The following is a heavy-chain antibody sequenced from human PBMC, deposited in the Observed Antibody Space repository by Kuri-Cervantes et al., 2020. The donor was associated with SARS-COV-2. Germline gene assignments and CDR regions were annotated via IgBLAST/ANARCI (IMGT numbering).Heavy chain of an antibody. D-gene: IGHD1-26*01. CDR3: AKVREWELLASPDY. CDR1: GFTFSSYA. J-gene: IGHJ4*02. Sequence: GESLKISCAASGFTFSSYAMHWVRQAPGKGLEWVAVISYDGSNKYYADSVKGRFTISSDNSKNTLYLQMNSLRAEDTAVYYCAKVREWELLASPDYWGQGTLVTDSS. V-gene: IGHV3-30-3*02. CDR2: ISYDGSNK.